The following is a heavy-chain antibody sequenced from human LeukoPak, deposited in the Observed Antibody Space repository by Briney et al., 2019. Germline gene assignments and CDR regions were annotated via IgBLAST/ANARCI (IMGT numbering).Heavy chain of an antibody. J-gene: IGHJ4*02. V-gene: IGHV3-21*01. CDR3: ASLSTSPSIGDY. Sequence: GGSLRLPCAASGFTFSTYSMNWVRQAPGKGLEWVSSITSSSSYIYYADSVKGRFTISRDNAKNSLYLQMNSLTADDTALYYCASLSTSPSIGDYWGQGTLVTVSS. D-gene: IGHD2/OR15-2a*01. CDR2: ITSSSSYI. CDR1: GFTFSTYS.